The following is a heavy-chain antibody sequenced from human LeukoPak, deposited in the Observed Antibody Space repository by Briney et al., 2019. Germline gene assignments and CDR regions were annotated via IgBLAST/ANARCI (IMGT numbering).Heavy chain of an antibody. CDR2: ISGSSSTI. Sequence: GGSLRLSCAASGFTFSSYSMNWVRQAPGRGPEWVSYISGSSSTIYYADSVKGRFTTSRDNAKNSLYLQMNSLRAEDTAVYYCASEAQAFDIWGQGTMVTVSS. CDR1: GFTFSSYS. CDR3: ASEAQAFDI. J-gene: IGHJ3*02. V-gene: IGHV3-48*01.